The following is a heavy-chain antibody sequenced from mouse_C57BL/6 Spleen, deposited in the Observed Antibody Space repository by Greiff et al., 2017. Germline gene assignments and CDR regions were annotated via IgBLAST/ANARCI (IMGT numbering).Heavy chain of an antibody. CDR1: GYAFSSSW. Sequence: VQLQQSGPELVKPGASVKISCKASGYAFSSSWMNWVKQRPGKGLEWIGRIYPGDGDTNYNGKFKGKATLTADKSSSTASMQLSSLTSEDSAVYFCARSGWLLLNFDYWGKGTTLTVSS. V-gene: IGHV1-82*01. CDR2: IYPGDGDT. D-gene: IGHD2-3*01. CDR3: ARSGWLLLNFDY. J-gene: IGHJ2*01.